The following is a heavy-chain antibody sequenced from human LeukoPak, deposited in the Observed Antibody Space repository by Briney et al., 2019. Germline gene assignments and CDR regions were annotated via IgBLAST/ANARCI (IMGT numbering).Heavy chain of an antibody. J-gene: IGHJ4*02. CDR2: INHSGST. CDR3: ARGAMYYDILTGYRGTIDY. Sequence: SETLSLTCTVSGGSISSSSFYWDWIRQPPGKGLEWIGEINHSGSTNCNPSLKSRVTISVDTSKNQFSLKLSSVTAADTAVYYCARGAMYYDILTGYRGTIDYWGQGTLVTVSS. D-gene: IGHD3-9*01. CDR1: GGSISSSSFY. V-gene: IGHV4-39*07.